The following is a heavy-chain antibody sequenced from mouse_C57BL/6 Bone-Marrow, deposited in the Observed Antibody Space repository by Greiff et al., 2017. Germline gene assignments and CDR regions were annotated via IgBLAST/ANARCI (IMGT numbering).Heavy chain of an antibody. Sequence: QVQLKESGAELVRPGTSVKMSCKASGYTFTNYWIGWAKQRPGHGLEWIGDIYPGGGYTNYNEKFKGKATLTADKSSSTAYMQFSSLTSEDSAIYYCARWDYGNYDWYFDVWGTGTTVTVSS. D-gene: IGHD2-1*01. CDR1: GYTFTNYW. V-gene: IGHV1-63*01. CDR2: IYPGGGYT. CDR3: ARWDYGNYDWYFDV. J-gene: IGHJ1*03.